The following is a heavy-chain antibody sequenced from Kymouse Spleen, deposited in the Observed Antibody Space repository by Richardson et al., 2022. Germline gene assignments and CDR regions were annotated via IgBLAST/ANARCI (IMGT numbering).Heavy chain of an antibody. CDR2: IRSKANSYAT. CDR1: GFTFSGSA. J-gene: IGHJ6*02. CDR3: TRWFGELSLDV. V-gene: IGHV3-73*02. D-gene: IGHD3-10*01. Sequence: EVQLVESGGGLVQPGGSLKLSCAASGFTFSGSAMHWVRQASGKGLEWVGRIRSKANSYATAYAASVKGRFTISRDDSKNTAYLQMNSLKTEDTAVYYCTRWFGELSLDVWGQGTTVTVSS.